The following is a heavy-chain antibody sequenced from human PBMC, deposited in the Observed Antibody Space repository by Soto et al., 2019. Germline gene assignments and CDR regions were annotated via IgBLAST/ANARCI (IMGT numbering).Heavy chain of an antibody. V-gene: IGHV1-69*01. CDR2: IFPIFRTT. D-gene: IGHD3-10*01. CDR3: ARDLEFRDGNISHLDY. J-gene: IGHJ4*02. Sequence: QVKLVQSGAEVKKPGSSVKVSCTASGDSFSRHTFNWVRQAPGQGLEWMGGIFPIFRTTNYAQKFQGRITIVADESASTVYLELSSLRSDDTAVYFCARDLEFRDGNISHLDYWGQGTLVTVSS. CDR1: GDSFSRHT.